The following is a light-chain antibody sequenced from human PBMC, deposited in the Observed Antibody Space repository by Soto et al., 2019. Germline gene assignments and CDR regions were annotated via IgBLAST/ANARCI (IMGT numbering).Light chain of an antibody. V-gene: IGKV1-9*01. Sequence: DIQLTQSPSFLSASVGDRVTITCRASQGISSYLAWYQQKPGKAPELLIYAASTLQSGVPSRFSGSGSGTDFTLTISSLQPEDSATYYCQQLNTYPPWTFGQGTKVGIK. CDR1: QGISSY. CDR3: QQLNTYPPWT. CDR2: AAS. J-gene: IGKJ1*01.